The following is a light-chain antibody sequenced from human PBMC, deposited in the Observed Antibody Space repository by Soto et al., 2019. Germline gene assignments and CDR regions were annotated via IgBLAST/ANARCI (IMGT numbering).Light chain of an antibody. CDR3: QSYGTRLCQAV. CDR1: SSNIGADHA. J-gene: IGLJ1*01. CDR2: DTN. V-gene: IGLV1-40*01. Sequence: QSVLTQPPSVSGAPGQRVTISCTGSSSNIGADHAVHWYQQLPATAPRLLIYDTNDRPSGVPDRFSGSRSGTSASLAITGLQAEDEADYYCQSYGTRLCQAVFGSGTKVTVL.